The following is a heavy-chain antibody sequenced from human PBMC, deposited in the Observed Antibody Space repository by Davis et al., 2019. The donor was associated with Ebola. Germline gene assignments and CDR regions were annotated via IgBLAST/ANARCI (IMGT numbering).Heavy chain of an antibody. Sequence: SETLSLTCTVSGGSISSYNWSWIRQPPGKGLEWIGYIYYSGSTNYNPSLKSRVTISVDKSKNQFSLKVNSVTAADTAVYYCASLYSVYGDYWGQGTLVTVSS. CDR1: GGSISSYN. V-gene: IGHV4-59*12. CDR2: IYYSGST. J-gene: IGHJ4*02. CDR3: ASLYSVYGDY. D-gene: IGHD5/OR15-5a*01.